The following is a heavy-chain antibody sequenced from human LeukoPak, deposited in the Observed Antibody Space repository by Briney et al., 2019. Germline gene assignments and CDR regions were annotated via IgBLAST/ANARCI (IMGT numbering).Heavy chain of an antibody. D-gene: IGHD2-2*01. CDR1: GYTFTSYA. CDR3: ARHSSTSLEYFQH. J-gene: IGHJ1*01. Sequence: ASVKVSCKASGYTFTSYAMHWVRQAPRQRLEWMGWINAGNGNTKYSQKFQGRVTITRDTSASTAYMELSSLRSEDTAVYYCARHSSTSLEYFQHWGQGTLVTDSS. CDR2: INAGNGNT. V-gene: IGHV1-3*01.